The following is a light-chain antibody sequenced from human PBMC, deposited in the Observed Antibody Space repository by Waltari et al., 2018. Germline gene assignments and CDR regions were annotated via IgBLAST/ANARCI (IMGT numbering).Light chain of an antibody. Sequence: EVVMTQSPATLSVSPGGRATLPFRASQSIATNLAWYQQRRGQAPKLLIFDASTRATSISGRFSGSGSGTEFTLTISSLQSEDSAVYYCQQYNRWPPITFGQGTRLEIK. CDR1: QSIATN. J-gene: IGKJ5*01. CDR3: QQYNRWPPIT. CDR2: DAS. V-gene: IGKV3-15*01.